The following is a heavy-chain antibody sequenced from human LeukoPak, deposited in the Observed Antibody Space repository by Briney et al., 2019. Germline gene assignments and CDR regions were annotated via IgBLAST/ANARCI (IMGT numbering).Heavy chain of an antibody. CDR1: GGSISSYY. CDR2: IYYSGST. Sequence: SETLSLTCTVSGGSISSYYWSWIRQPPGKGLEWIGYIYYSGSTTYNPSLKSRVTISLQTSKKQFSLKLSSVTAEDTAVYYCARSIVVAGIVSDYYYYAMDVWGQGTTVTVSS. CDR3: ARSIVVAGIVSDYYYYAMDV. J-gene: IGHJ6*02. V-gene: IGHV4-59*08. D-gene: IGHD6-19*01.